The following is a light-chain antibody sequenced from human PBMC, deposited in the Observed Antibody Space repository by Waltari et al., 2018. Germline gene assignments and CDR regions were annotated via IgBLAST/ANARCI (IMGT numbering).Light chain of an antibody. J-gene: IGLJ2*01. CDR1: SSDVGGYNY. Sequence: QSALTQPRSVSGSPGQSVTISCTGTSSDVGGYNYVSWYQPHPGKAPKLIIYDVSKRPSGVPDRFSGSKSGNTASLTISGLQAEDEADYYCCSYAGSYTFVVFGGGTKVTVL. CDR2: DVS. CDR3: CSYAGSYTFVV. V-gene: IGLV2-11*01.